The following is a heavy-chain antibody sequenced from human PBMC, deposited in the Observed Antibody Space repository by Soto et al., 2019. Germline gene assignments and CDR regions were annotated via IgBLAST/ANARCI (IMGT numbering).Heavy chain of an antibody. J-gene: IGHJ6*02. CDR1: GLTFSSYE. V-gene: IGHV3-48*03. CDR3: ASRTGLELQVVHDIGV. CDR2: ISSSGSTI. D-gene: IGHD1-7*01. Sequence: PGGSLRLSCAASGLTFSSYEMNWVRQAPGKGLEWVSYISSSGSTIYYADSVKGRFTISRDNAKNSLYLQMNSLRAEDTAVYYCASRTGLELQVVHDIGVWGQGTTVTVSS.